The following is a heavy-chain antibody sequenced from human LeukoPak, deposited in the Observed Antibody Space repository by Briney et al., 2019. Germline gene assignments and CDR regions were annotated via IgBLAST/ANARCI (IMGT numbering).Heavy chain of an antibody. CDR2: IRYDESRK. CDR1: GFDFSRYG. V-gene: IGHV3-30*02. Sequence: GGSLRLSCAASGFDFSRYGMNWVRQAPGKGLEWVAFIRYDESRKSFADSVKGRISVSRDNSKNTLYLQLNSLRAEDTAVYYCARLTGSGYFSYYYYMDVWGKGTTVTVSS. CDR3: ARLTGSGYFSYYYYMDV. D-gene: IGHD3-22*01. J-gene: IGHJ6*03.